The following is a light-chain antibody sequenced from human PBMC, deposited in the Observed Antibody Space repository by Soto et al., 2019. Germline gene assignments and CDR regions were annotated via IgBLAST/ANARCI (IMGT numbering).Light chain of an antibody. V-gene: IGLV2-14*01. J-gene: IGLJ1*01. CDR2: EVS. CDR1: SSDVGSYNR. Sequence: QSVLTQPASVSGSPGQSITISCTGTSSDVGSYNRVSWYQQPPGTAPKLMIYEVSNRPSGVSSRFSGSKSGNTASLTISGLQADDEADYYCNSYTTSSTYVFGPGTKVTVL. CDR3: NSYTTSSTYV.